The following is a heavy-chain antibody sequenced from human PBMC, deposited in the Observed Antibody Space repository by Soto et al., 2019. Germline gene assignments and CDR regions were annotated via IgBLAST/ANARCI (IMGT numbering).Heavy chain of an antibody. D-gene: IGHD5-12*01. V-gene: IGHV4-39*01. CDR3: ARISVASRYMDC. CDR2: FYYSGST. Sequence: QLQLEESGPGLVKPSETLSLTCTVSGGSISSSSYYWGWIRQSPGKGLEWIGSFYYSGSTYYSPARHSLVTVSGDTSKKQIALRLSSVTAADTAVYYCARISVASRYMDCWGKGGTVTVSS. CDR1: GGSISSSSYY. J-gene: IGHJ6*03.